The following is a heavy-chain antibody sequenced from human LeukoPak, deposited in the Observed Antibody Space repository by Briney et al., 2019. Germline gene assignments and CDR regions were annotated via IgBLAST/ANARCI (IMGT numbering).Heavy chain of an antibody. CDR1: GGSFSGYY. J-gene: IGHJ5*02. CDR2: INHSGST. Sequence: SETLSLTCAVYGGSFSGYYWSWIRQPPGKGLEWIGEINHSGSTNYNPSLKSRVTISVDTSKNQFSLKLSSVTAADTAVYYCARTYYSNYWFDPWGQGTLVTVSS. V-gene: IGHV4-34*01. CDR3: ARTYYSNYWFDP. D-gene: IGHD4-11*01.